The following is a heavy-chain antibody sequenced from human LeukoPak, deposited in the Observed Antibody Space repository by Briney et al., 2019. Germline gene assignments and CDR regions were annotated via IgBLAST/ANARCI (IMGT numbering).Heavy chain of an antibody. CDR3: ARDGTMVRGVIIVQYWNWFDP. D-gene: IGHD3-10*01. J-gene: IGHJ5*02. Sequence: GASVKVSCKTSGYTVTSYGISWMRQAPGQGLEWMGWISTYNGNTNYEQKLQVRVTMNTDTSTSTTYMELRSLRSDDTAVYYCARDGTMVRGVIIVQYWNWFDPWGQGTLVTVSS. V-gene: IGHV1-18*01. CDR2: ISTYNGNT. CDR1: GYTVTSYG.